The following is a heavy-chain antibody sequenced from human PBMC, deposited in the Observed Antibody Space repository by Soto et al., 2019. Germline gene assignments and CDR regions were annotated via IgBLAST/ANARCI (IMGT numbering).Heavy chain of an antibody. V-gene: IGHV3-23*01. CDR3: AKMYYYDSSGYYCDY. J-gene: IGHJ4*02. Sequence: GGSLRLSCAASGFTFTTYALSWVRQAPGKGLEWVSTISGSGGSTYYADSVKGRFTISRDNSKNTVYLQMNSLRAEDTAVYYCAKMYYYDSSGYYCDYWGQGTLVTVSS. CDR2: ISGSGGST. D-gene: IGHD3-22*01. CDR1: GFTFTTYA.